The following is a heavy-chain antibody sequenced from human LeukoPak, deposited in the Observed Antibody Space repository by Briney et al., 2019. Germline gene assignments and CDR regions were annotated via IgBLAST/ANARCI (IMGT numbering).Heavy chain of an antibody. CDR2: ISAYNGNT. V-gene: IGHV1-18*01. CDR1: GYTFTSYG. CDR3: ARDEYSSGFTGYYYYGMDV. D-gene: IGHD6-19*01. J-gene: IGHJ6*02. Sequence: ASVKVFCKASGYTFTSYGISWVRQAPGQGLEWMGWISAYNGNTNYAQKLQGRVTMTTDTSTSTAYMELRSLRSDDTAVYYCARDEYSSGFTGYYYYGMDVWGQGTTVTVSS.